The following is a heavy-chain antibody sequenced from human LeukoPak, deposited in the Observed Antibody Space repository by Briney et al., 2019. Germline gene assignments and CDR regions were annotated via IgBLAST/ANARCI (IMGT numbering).Heavy chain of an antibody. Sequence: GGSLRLSCAASGFTVSSNYMSWVRQAPGKGLEWVSVIYSGGSTYYADSVKGRFTISRDNSKNTLYLQMNSLRAEDTAVYYCARVADYGDHGDDWFDPWGQGTLVTVSS. J-gene: IGHJ5*02. D-gene: IGHD4-17*01. CDR1: GFTVSSNY. CDR3: ARVADYGDHGDDWFDP. V-gene: IGHV3-66*01. CDR2: IYSGGST.